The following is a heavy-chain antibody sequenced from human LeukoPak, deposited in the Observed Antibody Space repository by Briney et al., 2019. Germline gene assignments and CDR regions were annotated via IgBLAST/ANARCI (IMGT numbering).Heavy chain of an antibody. D-gene: IGHD6-19*01. J-gene: IGHJ4*02. V-gene: IGHV3-7*01. CDR1: GFTFSSYW. Sequence: GGSLRLFCAASGFTFSSYWMSWVRQAPGKGREWVAKIKQDGSEKYYVDSVKGRFTISRDNAKNSLYLQMNSLRAEDTAVYYCAREQDNSGWPFDYWGQGTLVTVSS. CDR2: IKQDGSEK. CDR3: AREQDNSGWPFDY.